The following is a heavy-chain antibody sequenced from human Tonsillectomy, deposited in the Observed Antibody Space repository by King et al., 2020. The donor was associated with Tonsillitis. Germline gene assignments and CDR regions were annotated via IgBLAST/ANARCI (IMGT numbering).Heavy chain of an antibody. CDR3: ARVGASDY. CDR1: GYTFTS. J-gene: IGHJ4*02. CDR2: MNPNSGNT. V-gene: IGHV1-8*01. Sequence: QLVQSGAEVKKPGASVKVSCKASGYTFTSFNWVRQATGQGLEWMGWMNPNSGNTGYAQKFQGRVTMTRNTSISTAYMELSGLRSEDTAVYYCARVGASDYWDQGTLVTVSS. D-gene: IGHD1-26*01.